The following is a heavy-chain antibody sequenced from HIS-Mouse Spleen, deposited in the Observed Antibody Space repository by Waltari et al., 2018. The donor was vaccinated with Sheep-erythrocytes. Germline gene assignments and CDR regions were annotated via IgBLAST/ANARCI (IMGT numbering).Heavy chain of an antibody. CDR1: AGSISSGGYY. V-gene: IGHV4-31*03. D-gene: IGHD7-27*01. CDR2: IYCSGST. CDR3: ARDRLGIFGY. J-gene: IGHJ4*02. Sequence: QVQLQESGPGLVKPSQTLSPTCPVSAGSISSGGYYWSWIRQHPGKGLEWIGYIYCSGSTSYNPSLRSRVTISVDTSKNQCSLKLSSVTAADTAVYYCARDRLGIFGYWGQGTLVTVSS.